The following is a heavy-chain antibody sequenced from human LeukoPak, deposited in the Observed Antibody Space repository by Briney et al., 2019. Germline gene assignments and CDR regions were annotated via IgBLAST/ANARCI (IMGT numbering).Heavy chain of an antibody. J-gene: IGHJ6*03. V-gene: IGHV4-59*08. CDR2: IYYSGST. Sequence: SETLSLTCTVSGGSISSYYWSWIRQPPGKGLEWIGYIYYSGSTNYNPSLKSRVTISVDTSKNQFSLKLSSVTAADTAVYYCARAPVSYYYYYMDVWGKGTTVTVSS. CDR3: ARAPVSYYYYYMDV. CDR1: GGSISSYY.